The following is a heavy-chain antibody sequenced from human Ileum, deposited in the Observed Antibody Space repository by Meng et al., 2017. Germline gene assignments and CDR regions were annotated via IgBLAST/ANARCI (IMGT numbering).Heavy chain of an antibody. CDR3: ARRTGEVDLLDY. CDR2: ICYSGNT. CDR1: GGSISSSSHC. Sequence: VQLQESGPGLVKPSETLSLMCTVSGGSISSSSHCCDWIRQPPGKGLEWIGSICYSGNTYYNPSLKSRVSMSVDTSKKQISLKLNSVTAADTAVYYCARRTGEVDLLDYWGQGTLVTVSS. V-gene: IGHV4-39*01. D-gene: IGHD7-27*01. J-gene: IGHJ4*02.